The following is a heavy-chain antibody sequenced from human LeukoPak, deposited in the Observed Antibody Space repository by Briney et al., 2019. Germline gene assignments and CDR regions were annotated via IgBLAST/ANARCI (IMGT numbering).Heavy chain of an antibody. CDR1: GGSISYYY. CDR3: ARPGAVPAAMGRPAFDI. CDR2: VYNGGRT. V-gene: IGHV4-59*12. J-gene: IGHJ3*02. Sequence: SETMSLICTVSGGSISYYYWSWVRQSPGKGLEWIGYVYNGGRTKSNASLKSRVSTSVDTSKNQFSLRLSSVTAADTAVYYCARPGAVPAAMGRPAFDIWGQGTLVTVSS. D-gene: IGHD2-2*01.